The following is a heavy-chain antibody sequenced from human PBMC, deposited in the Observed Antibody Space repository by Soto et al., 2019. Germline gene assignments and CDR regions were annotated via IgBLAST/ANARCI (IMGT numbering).Heavy chain of an antibody. Sequence: ASVKVSCKASGYTFTGYYMHWVRQAPGQGLEWMGWINPNSGGTNYAQKFQGWVTMTRDTSISTAYMELSRLRSDDTAVYYCARGLPDIVVVVAANMTYNWFDPWGQGTLVTVAS. CDR2: INPNSGGT. CDR3: ARGLPDIVVVVAANMTYNWFDP. CDR1: GYTFTGYY. D-gene: IGHD2-15*01. J-gene: IGHJ5*02. V-gene: IGHV1-2*04.